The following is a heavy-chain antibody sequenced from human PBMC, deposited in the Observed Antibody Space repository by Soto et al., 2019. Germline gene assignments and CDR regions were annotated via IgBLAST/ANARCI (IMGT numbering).Heavy chain of an antibody. CDR2: INHSGST. Sequence: QVQLQQWGAGLLKPSETLSLTCAVYGGSFSGYYWSWIRQPPGKGLEWIGEINHSGSTNYNPSLMSRVTISVDPSKNQFSLKLSSVTAADTAVYYCARRLTMVRGGPDYWGQGTLVTVSS. CDR1: GGSFSGYY. V-gene: IGHV4-34*01. J-gene: IGHJ4*02. CDR3: ARRLTMVRGGPDY. D-gene: IGHD3-10*01.